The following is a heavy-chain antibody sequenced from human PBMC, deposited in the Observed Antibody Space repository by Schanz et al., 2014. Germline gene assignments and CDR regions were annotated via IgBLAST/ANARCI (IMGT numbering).Heavy chain of an antibody. CDR3: ATCSGGTCHAKPVLDN. J-gene: IGHJ4*02. Sequence: QVQLVQSGGEVKTPGASVKVSCKASGYTFTRSGISWVRQAPGQGLEWMGRIIPNLGSANYAQKFQGRLTITADTSTSTAYMELSSLRSEDTAVYYCATCSGGTCHAKPVLDNWGQGTLVTVSS. CDR1: GYTFTRSG. D-gene: IGHD2-15*01. CDR2: IIPNLGSA. V-gene: IGHV1-69*04.